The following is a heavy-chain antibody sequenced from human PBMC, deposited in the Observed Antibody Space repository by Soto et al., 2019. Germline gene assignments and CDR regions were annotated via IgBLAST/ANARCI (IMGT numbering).Heavy chain of an antibody. CDR1: GFTFSSYA. J-gene: IGHJ4*02. CDR2: ISGSGGST. V-gene: IGHV3-23*01. CDR3: ARRSSGWYFDY. D-gene: IGHD6-19*01. Sequence: GGSLRLSCAASGFTFSSYAMSWVRQAPGKGLEWVSAISGSGGSTYYADSVKGRFTISRDNSKNTLYLQMNSLRAEDTAVYYSARRSSGWYFDYWGQGTLVTVSS.